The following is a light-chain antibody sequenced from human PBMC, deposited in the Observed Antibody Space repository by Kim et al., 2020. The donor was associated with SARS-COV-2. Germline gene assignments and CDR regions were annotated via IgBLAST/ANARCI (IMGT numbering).Light chain of an antibody. V-gene: IGKV1-5*01. CDR2: DAS. CDR1: QSVSTW. Sequence: DIQMTQSPAILSASIGDRVTISCRASQSVSTWLAWYQQSPGKGPKLLVYDASYLHTGVPSRFSGNGSDTEFTLTITNVQPDDFATYYCQQYNNVSPHTFGQGTKLEI. J-gene: IGKJ2*01. CDR3: QQYNNVSPHT.